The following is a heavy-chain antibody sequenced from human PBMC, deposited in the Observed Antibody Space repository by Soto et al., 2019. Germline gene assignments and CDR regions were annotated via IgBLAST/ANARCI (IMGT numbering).Heavy chain of an antibody. CDR1: GGSISNNNYY. J-gene: IGHJ4*02. V-gene: IGHV4-39*01. D-gene: IGHD3-22*01. Sequence: SETLSLTCTVSGGSISNNNYYWGWIRQPPGKGLDWIGSIFHSGSTYYNPSLKSRVTISVDTSKNQFSLKLNSVTAADTAVYYCASHSYYDSSGLHYWGQGTLVTVSS. CDR2: IFHSGST. CDR3: ASHSYYDSSGLHY.